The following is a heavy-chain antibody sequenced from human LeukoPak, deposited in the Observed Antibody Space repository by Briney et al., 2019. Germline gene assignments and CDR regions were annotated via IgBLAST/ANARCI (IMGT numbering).Heavy chain of an antibody. CDR2: IIPIFGTA. J-gene: IGHJ4*02. V-gene: IGHV1-69*13. Sequence: ASVKVSCKASGGTFSSYAISWVRQAPGQGLEWMGGIIPIFGTANYAQKFQGRVTITADESTSTAYMELSSLRSEDTAVYYCARDASIAARMAYWGQGTLVTVSS. CDR1: GGTFSSYA. CDR3: ARDASIAARMAY. D-gene: IGHD6-6*01.